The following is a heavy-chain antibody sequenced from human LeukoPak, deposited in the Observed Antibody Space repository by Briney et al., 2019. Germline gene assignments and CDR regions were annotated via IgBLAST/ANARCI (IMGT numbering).Heavy chain of an antibody. Sequence: PSETLSLTCTVSGGSISSYYWSWIRQPPGKGLEWIGYIYYSGSTNYNPSLKSRVTISVDTSKNQFSLKLSSVTAADTAVYYCAREEVPARIDYWGLGTLVTVSS. D-gene: IGHD2-2*01. J-gene: IGHJ4*02. V-gene: IGHV4-59*01. CDR2: IYYSGST. CDR1: GGSISSYY. CDR3: AREEVPARIDY.